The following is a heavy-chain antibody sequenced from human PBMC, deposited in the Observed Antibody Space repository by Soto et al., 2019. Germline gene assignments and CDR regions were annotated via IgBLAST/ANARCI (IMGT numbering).Heavy chain of an antibody. Sequence: QVQLVESGGGVVQPGRSLRLSCAASGFTFSSYGMHWVRQAPGKGLEWVAVISYDGSNKYYADSVKGRFTISRDNSKNTLYLQMNSLRAEDTAVYYCAKVVAGTGFDPWGQGTLVTVSS. J-gene: IGHJ5*02. D-gene: IGHD6-19*01. CDR2: ISYDGSNK. V-gene: IGHV3-30*18. CDR3: AKVVAGTGFDP. CDR1: GFTFSSYG.